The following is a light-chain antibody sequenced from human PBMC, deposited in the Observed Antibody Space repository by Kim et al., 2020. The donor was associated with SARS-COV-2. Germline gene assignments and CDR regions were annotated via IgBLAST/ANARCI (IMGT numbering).Light chain of an antibody. J-gene: IGKJ2*01. CDR2: GAS. Sequence: LSPGERATLPCRARQSVSTNYLAWYQQKPGQAPRLLIYGASSRATGIPDRFSGSGSGTDFTLTISRLEPEDFAVYYCQQYGSSLYTFGQGTKLEI. V-gene: IGKV3-20*01. CDR3: QQYGSSLYT. CDR1: QSVSTNY.